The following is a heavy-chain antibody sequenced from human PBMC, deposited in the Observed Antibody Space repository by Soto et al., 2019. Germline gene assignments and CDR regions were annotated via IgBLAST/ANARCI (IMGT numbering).Heavy chain of an antibody. CDR1: VGTLSSYA. J-gene: IGHJ5*02. CDR3: ARGFESGYSYGYDPKPRTPYNWFDP. V-gene: IGHV1-69*13. D-gene: IGHD5-18*01. CDR2: IIPIFGTA. Sequence: ASVTVSCKDSVGTLSSYAISWVRQAHDQGLEWMGGIIPIFGTANYAQKFQGRVTITADESTSTAYMELSSLRSEDTAVYYCARGFESGYSYGYDPKPRTPYNWFDPWGQGTLVTVSS.